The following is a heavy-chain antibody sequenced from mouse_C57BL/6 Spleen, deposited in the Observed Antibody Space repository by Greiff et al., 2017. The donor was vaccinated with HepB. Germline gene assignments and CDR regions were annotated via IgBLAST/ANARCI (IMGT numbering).Heavy chain of an antibody. V-gene: IGHV2-9-1*01. J-gene: IGHJ3*01. D-gene: IGHD2-4*01. CDR3: ATYDYDDGAWFAY. CDR1: GFSLTSYA. Sequence: VMLVESGPGLVAPSQSLSITCTVSGFSLTSYAISWVRQPPGKGLEWLGVIWTGGGTNYNSALKSRLSISKDNSKSQVFLKMNSLQTDDTARYYCATYDYDDGAWFAYWGQGTLVTVSA. CDR2: IWTGGGT.